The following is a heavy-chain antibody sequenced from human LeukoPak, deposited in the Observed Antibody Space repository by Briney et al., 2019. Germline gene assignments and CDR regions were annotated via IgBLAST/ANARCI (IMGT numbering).Heavy chain of an antibody. V-gene: IGHV3-74*03. J-gene: IGHJ4*02. CDR1: GFTFCSYW. Sequence: QSGGSLRLSCAASGFTFCSYWMHWVRQAPGKGLAWVSRINPDGSSTTYADSVKGRFTISRSNAKNTLYLQMNSLRPEDTAVYYCVRSARGYFDYWGQGILVTVSS. CDR2: INPDGSST. D-gene: IGHD3-10*01. CDR3: VRSARGYFDY.